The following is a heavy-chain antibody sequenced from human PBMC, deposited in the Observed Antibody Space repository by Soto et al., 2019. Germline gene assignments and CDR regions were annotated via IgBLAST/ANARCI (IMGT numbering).Heavy chain of an antibody. CDR3: ANHSCIYPIDY. Sequence: EVQLLESGGGLVQPGGSLRVSCATSGFTFRTCAMSWVRQAPGKGLEWVSAISGSGSSPYYADSVKGRLTISRENSKNTLYLKMNNLRADDTAVYYCANHSCIYPIDYWGQGTLVTVSS. V-gene: IGHV3-23*01. J-gene: IGHJ4*02. CDR1: GFTFRTCA. CDR2: ISGSGSSP. D-gene: IGHD1-26*01.